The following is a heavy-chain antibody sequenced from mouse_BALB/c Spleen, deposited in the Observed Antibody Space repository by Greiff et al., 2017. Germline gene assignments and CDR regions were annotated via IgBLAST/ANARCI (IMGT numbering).Heavy chain of an antibody. CDR1: GYTFTDYA. CDR2: ISTYYGDA. V-gene: IGHV1S137*01. CDR3: ASPLTGNWYFDV. D-gene: IGHD4-1*01. Sequence: QVQLQQSGAELVRPGVSVKISCKGSGYTFTDYAMHWVKQSHAKSLEWIGVISTYYGDASYNQKFKGKATMTVDKSSSTAYMELARLTSEDSAIYYCASPLTGNWYFDVWGAGTTVTVSS. J-gene: IGHJ1*01.